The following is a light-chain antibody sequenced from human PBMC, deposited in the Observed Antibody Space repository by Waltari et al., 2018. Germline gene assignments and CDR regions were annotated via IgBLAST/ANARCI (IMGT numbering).Light chain of an antibody. CDR1: QSVGRY. CDR2: DAS. Sequence: EIVLTQSPGTLSLFPGERATLSFRASQSVGRYLAWYQHKPGQAPRLLIYDASTRATSIPDRFNGRGAETDLSLNIIRLESEDFAVYSCQSDVKLPATFGQGTKVEIK. CDR3: QSDVKLPAT. J-gene: IGKJ1*01. V-gene: IGKV3-20*01.